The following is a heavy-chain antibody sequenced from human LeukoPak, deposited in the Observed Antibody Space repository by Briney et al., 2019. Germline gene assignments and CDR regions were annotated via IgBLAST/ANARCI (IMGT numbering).Heavy chain of an antibody. J-gene: IGHJ5*02. CDR1: GGSISSYY. V-gene: IGHV4-34*01. CDR3: ARDPTLWFGEFYP. Sequence: SETLSLTCTVSGGSISSYYWSWIRQPPGKGLEWIGEINHSGSTNYNPSLKRRVTISVDTSKNQFSLKLSSVTAADTAVYYCARDPTLWFGEFYPWGQGTLDTVSS. CDR2: INHSGST. D-gene: IGHD3-10*01.